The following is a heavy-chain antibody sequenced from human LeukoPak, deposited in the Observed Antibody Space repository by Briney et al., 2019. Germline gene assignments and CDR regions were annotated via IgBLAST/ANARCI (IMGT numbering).Heavy chain of an antibody. Sequence: GKSLRLSCAASAFTFSGYGMHWVRQAPGKGLEWVAVIWYDGSEKYYADSVKGRFTISKDNAKNTVYLQMNSLRAEDTAVYYCVSFYETYWGRGTLVTVSS. V-gene: IGHV3-33*03. D-gene: IGHD2/OR15-2a*01. CDR2: IWYDGSEK. CDR1: AFTFSGYG. J-gene: IGHJ4*02. CDR3: VSFYETY.